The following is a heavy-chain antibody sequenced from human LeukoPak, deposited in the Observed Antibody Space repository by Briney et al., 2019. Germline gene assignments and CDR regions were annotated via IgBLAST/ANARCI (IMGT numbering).Heavy chain of an antibody. Sequence: ASVKVSCKASGFTFTSSAVQWVRQARGQRLEWIGWIIVGSGATNYAQSLQGRFTITRDMSTNTAYMELSSLGSEDSAVYYCAAELYGVYTDCCTFHLWGQGTLVTVSS. V-gene: IGHV1-58*01. D-gene: IGHD4-17*01. CDR2: IIVGSGAT. CDR3: AAELYGVYTDCCTFHL. CDR1: GFTFTSSA. J-gene: IGHJ3*01.